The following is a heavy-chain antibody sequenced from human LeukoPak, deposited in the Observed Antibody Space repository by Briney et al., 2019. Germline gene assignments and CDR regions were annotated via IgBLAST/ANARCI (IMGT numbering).Heavy chain of an antibody. J-gene: IGHJ4*02. V-gene: IGHV4-39*01. CDR2: IYYSGST. CDR1: GGSISSSSYY. D-gene: IGHD3-10*01. Sequence: PSETLSLTCTVSGGSISSSSYYWGWIRQPPGKGLEWIGSIYYSGSTYYNPSLKSRVTISVDTSKNQFSLKLSSVTAADTAVYYCARLYGSGSADYWGQGTLVTVSS. CDR3: ARLYGSGSADY.